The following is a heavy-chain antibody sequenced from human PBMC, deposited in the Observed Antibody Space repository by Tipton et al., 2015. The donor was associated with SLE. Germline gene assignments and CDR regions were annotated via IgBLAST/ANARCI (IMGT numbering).Heavy chain of an antibody. J-gene: IGHJ4*02. CDR3: ARLVGAYDILTGYYQRYFEY. Sequence: TLSLTCTVSGGSISSSIYYWGWIRQAPGKGLESIGNIYYSGSTYYNPSLKRRVTISVDTSKNQFSLKLNSVTAADTAVYYCARLVGAYDILTGYYQRYFEYWGQGTLVTVSS. D-gene: IGHD3-9*01. V-gene: IGHV4-39*01. CDR2: IYYSGST. CDR1: GGSISSSIYY.